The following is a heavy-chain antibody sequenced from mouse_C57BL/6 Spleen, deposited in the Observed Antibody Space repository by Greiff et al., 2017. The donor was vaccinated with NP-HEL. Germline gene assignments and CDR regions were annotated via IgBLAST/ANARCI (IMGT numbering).Heavy chain of an antibody. CDR1: GFTFSDYY. J-gene: IGHJ2*01. CDR3: ARHEATVPFDY. Sequence: EVKLVESGGGLVQPGGSLKLSCAASGFTFSDYYMYWVRQTPEKRLEWVAYISNGGGSTYYPDTVKGRFTIARDNAKNTLYLQMSRLKSEDTAMYYCARHEATVPFDYWGQGTTLTVSS. D-gene: IGHD1-1*01. CDR2: ISNGGGST. V-gene: IGHV5-12*01.